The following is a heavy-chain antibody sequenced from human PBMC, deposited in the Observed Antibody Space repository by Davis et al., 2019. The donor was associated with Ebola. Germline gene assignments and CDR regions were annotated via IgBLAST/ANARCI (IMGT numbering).Heavy chain of an antibody. Sequence: AASVKVSCKASGYTFTSYGISWVRQAPGQGLEWMGWISAYNGNTNYAQKLQGRVTMTTDTSTSTAYMELRSLRSDDTAVYYCARDGFIAMAGYYFDYWGQGTLATVSS. D-gene: IGHD6-19*01. V-gene: IGHV1-18*01. CDR3: ARDGFIAMAGYYFDY. CDR1: GYTFTSYG. J-gene: IGHJ4*02. CDR2: ISAYNGNT.